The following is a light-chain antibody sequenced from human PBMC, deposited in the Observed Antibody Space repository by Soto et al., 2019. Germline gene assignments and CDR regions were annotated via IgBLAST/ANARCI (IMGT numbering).Light chain of an antibody. V-gene: IGKV3-11*01. CDR3: QWRSNWPT. Sequence: EIVLTQSPATLSLSPGERATLSCRASQSVSSYIAWYQHKPGQAPRLLIYDASNRAAGIPARFSGSGSGTDFTLTISSLEPEDFAVYYCQWRSNWPTFGQGTKVEIK. J-gene: IGKJ1*01. CDR2: DAS. CDR1: QSVSSY.